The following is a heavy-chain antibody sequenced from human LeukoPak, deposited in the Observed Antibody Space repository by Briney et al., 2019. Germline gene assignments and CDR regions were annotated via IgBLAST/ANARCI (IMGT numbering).Heavy chain of an antibody. J-gene: IGHJ4*02. D-gene: IGHD6-19*01. CDR3: AKGGSASYVRYYFDD. CDR1: GFTFSSYA. CDR2: ISGSGSGT. Sequence: GGSLRLSCAASGFTFSSYAMTWVRQAPGKGLGWVSTISGSGSGTYYADSVKGRFTISRDNSKNTLYLQMNSLRAEDTAVYYCAKGGSASYVRYYFDDWGQGTLVTVSS. V-gene: IGHV3-23*01.